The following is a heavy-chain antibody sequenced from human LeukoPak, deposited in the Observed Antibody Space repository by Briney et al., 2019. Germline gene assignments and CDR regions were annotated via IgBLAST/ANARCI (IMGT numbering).Heavy chain of an antibody. CDR3: AKVQIHYGDFDY. Sequence: GGSLRLSCAASGFTFSTYAMSWVRQAPGKGLEWVSAISGSGGSTYYADSVKGRFTISRDYSKNTLYLQMNSLRAEDTAVHYCAKVQIHYGDFDYWGQGTLVTVSS. V-gene: IGHV3-23*01. CDR1: GFTFSTYA. J-gene: IGHJ4*02. CDR2: ISGSGGST. D-gene: IGHD3-10*01.